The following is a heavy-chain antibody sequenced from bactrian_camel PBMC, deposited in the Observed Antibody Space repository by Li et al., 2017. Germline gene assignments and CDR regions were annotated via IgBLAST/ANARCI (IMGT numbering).Heavy chain of an antibody. D-gene: IGHD1*01. CDR2: ISSDGST. Sequence: HVQLVESGGGSVQAGGSLRLSCTASGFPFDDSHVGWYRQTPRSECELVSMISSDGSTYYRTTVEGRFTISRDSAKNTVYLQMNRLKTEDTAMYYCSNGLDRDRWRTPGPGTQVTVS. J-gene: IGHJ4*01. CDR1: GFPFDDSH. V-gene: IGHV3S63*01.